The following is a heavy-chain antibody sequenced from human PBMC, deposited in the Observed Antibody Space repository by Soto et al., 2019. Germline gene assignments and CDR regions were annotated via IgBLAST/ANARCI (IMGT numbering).Heavy chain of an antibody. D-gene: IGHD6-13*01. Sequence: GGSLRLSCAASGFTFSSYAMSWVRQAPGKGLEWVSAISGSGGSTYYADSVKGRFTISRDNSKNTLYLQMNSLRAEDTAVYYCASPGYIAAAGPQWAHGGWFDPWGQGTLVTVSS. CDR1: GFTFSSYA. J-gene: IGHJ5*02. CDR2: ISGSGGST. V-gene: IGHV3-23*01. CDR3: ASPGYIAAAGPQWAHGGWFDP.